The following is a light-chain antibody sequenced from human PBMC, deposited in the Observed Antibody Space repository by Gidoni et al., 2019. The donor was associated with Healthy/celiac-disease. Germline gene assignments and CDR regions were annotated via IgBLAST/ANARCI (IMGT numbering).Light chain of an antibody. V-gene: IGKV4-1*01. CDR1: QTILHRSNKKNY. Sequence: DIVMTQSPDSLAVSLGERATVNCKSSQTILHRSNKKNYLAWYQQKPGQAPKLLFYWASTRESGVPDRFRGSGSGTEFTLTITSLQAEDVAVYYCQQYYSALHSFGQGTKLEIK. J-gene: IGKJ2*01. CDR3: QQYYSALHS. CDR2: WAS.